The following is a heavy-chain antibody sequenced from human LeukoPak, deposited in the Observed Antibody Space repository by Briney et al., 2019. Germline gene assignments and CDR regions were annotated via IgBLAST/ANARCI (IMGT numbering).Heavy chain of an antibody. D-gene: IGHD6-13*01. CDR1: GYAFTSYY. V-gene: IGHV1-46*01. CDR2: INPSGGST. Sequence: ASVKVSCKASGYAFTSYYMHWVRQAPGQGLEWMGIINPSGGSTSYAQKFQGRVTMTRDTSTSTVYMELSSLRSEDTAVYYCARVRKLYGIAAADAFDIWGQGTMVTVSS. CDR3: ARVRKLYGIAAADAFDI. J-gene: IGHJ3*02.